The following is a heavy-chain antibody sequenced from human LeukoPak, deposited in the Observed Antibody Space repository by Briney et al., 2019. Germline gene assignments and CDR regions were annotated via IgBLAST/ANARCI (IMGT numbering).Heavy chain of an antibody. CDR2: IYHSGST. Sequence: SETLSLTCTVSGYSISSGYYWGWIRQPPGKGLEWIGSIYHSGSTYYNPSLKSRVTISVDTSKNQFSLKLSSVTAADTAVYYCARVNSSSWYYFDYWGRGTLVTVSS. CDR1: GYSISSGYY. V-gene: IGHV4-38-2*02. J-gene: IGHJ4*02. CDR3: ARVNSSSWYYFDY. D-gene: IGHD6-13*01.